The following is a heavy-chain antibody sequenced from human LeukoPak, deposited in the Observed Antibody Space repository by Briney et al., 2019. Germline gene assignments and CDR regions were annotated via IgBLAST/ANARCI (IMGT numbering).Heavy chain of an antibody. V-gene: IGHV1-69*04. CDR3: ARGAVTAIPSAAIDY. CDR2: IIPILGIA. Sequence: SVKVSCKASGGTFSSYAIIWVRQAPGQGLEWMGRIIPILGIANYAQKFQGRVTITADKSTSTAYMELSSLRSEDTAVYYCARGAVTAIPSAAIDYWGQGTLVTVSS. J-gene: IGHJ4*02. CDR1: GGTFSSYA. D-gene: IGHD2-21*02.